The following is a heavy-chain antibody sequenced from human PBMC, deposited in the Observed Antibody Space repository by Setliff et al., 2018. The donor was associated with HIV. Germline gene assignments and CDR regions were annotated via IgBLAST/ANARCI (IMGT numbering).Heavy chain of an antibody. J-gene: IGHJ6*03. CDR1: GGSIENLY. Sequence: SETLSLTCTVSGGSIENLYWTWIRQPSGRGLEWIGYVYSTGSTKYNPSLNSRATMSDDTSKNQISLTLTSVSAADMAVYYCASTSMGMTRKPIWYYHMDVWGHGITVTVSS. CDR3: ASTSMGMTRKPIWYYHMDV. CDR2: VYSTGST. V-gene: IGHV4-59*11. D-gene: IGHD7-27*01.